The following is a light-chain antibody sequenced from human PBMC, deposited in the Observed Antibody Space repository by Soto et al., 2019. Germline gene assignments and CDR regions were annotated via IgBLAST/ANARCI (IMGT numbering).Light chain of an antibody. V-gene: IGKV1-39*01. J-gene: IGKJ2*01. CDR1: QTVSDY. CDR3: QQSYSTPQYT. Sequence: DIQLTQSPSSLSASVGDRVTITCRASQTVSDYLNWYQQKPGKAPKLLIYATSSLQSGVPSRFSRSGSGTDFTLTISSLQPEDFATYYCQQSYSTPQYTFGQGTKLEIK. CDR2: ATS.